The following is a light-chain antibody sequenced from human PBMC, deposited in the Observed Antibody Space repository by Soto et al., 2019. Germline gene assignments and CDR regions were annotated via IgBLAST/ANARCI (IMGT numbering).Light chain of an antibody. V-gene: IGKV1-33*01. CDR2: DAS. CDR1: QDIANY. Sequence: DIQMTQSPSSLSASVGDRVIITCQASQDIANYLNWYRQKPGKAPELLIYDASNLETGVPSRFTGSGSGTYFTFTISSLQPEDIATYYCQQYNNLPLTFGPGTKVDIK. J-gene: IGKJ3*01. CDR3: QQYNNLPLT.